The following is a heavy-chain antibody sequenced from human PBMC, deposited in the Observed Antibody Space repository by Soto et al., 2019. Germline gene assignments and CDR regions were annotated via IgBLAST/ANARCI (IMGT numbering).Heavy chain of an antibody. D-gene: IGHD6-6*01. CDR1: GFTFSDYY. J-gene: IGHJ4*02. Sequence: GGSLRLSCAASGFTFSDYYMSWIRQAPGKGLEWVSYISNSGNTIDYADSVKGRFTISRDNAKNSLYLQMNSLRAEDTAVYYCARSRYSSSPYWGQGTLVTVSS. CDR3: ARSRYSSSPY. V-gene: IGHV3-11*01. CDR2: ISNSGNTI.